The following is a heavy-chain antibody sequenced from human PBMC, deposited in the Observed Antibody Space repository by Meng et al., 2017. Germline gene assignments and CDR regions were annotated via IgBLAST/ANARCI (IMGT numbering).Heavy chain of an antibody. CDR1: GGTFSSYA. CDR3: ARSMGGYYDSSGYYHGY. V-gene: IGHV1-69*06. J-gene: IGHJ4*02. Sequence: QVEVVQPGAEVKKPGSSVKVSCKASGGTFSSYAISWVRQAPGQGLEWMGGIIPIFGTANYAQKFQGRVTITADKSTSTAYMELSSLRSEDTAVYYCARSMGGYYDSSGYYHGYWGQGTLVTVSS. D-gene: IGHD3-22*01. CDR2: IIPIFGTA.